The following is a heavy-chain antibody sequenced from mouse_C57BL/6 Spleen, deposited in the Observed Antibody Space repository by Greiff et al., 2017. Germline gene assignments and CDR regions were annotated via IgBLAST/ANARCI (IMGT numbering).Heavy chain of an antibody. D-gene: IGHD2-4*01. J-gene: IGHJ1*03. CDR3: ARRLRQYFDV. Sequence: QVHVKQPGTELVKRGASVKLSCKASGYTFTSYWMHSVKQRPGQGLEWIGNINPSNGGTNYNEKFKSKATLTVDKSSSTAYMQLSSLTSEDSAVYYCARRLRQYFDVWGTGTTVTVSS. V-gene: IGHV1-53*01. CDR1: GYTFTSYW. CDR2: INPSNGGT.